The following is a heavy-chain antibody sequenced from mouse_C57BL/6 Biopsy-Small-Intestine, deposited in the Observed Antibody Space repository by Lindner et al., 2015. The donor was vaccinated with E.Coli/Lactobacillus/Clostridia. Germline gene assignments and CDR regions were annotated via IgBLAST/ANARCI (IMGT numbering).Heavy chain of an antibody. J-gene: IGHJ4*01. Sequence: SVKVSCKASGYTFTNYYMHWVRQAPGQGLEWMGRINPNSGGTNYAQKFQGRVTMTRDTSISTAYMELSRLRSDDTAVYYCARIHVTGGTPDYWGQGTLVTVSS. CDR1: GYTFTNYY. V-gene: IGHV1-53*01. CDR2: INPNSGGT. CDR3: ARIHVTGGTPDY.